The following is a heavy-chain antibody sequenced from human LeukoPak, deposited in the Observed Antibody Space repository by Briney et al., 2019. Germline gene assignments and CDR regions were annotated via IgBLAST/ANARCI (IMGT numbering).Heavy chain of an antibody. Sequence: SETLSLTCSVSGDSISRSDSYWDWIRQPPGKGLEWIGTLYCSGRTYYSPSLKSRVTMSVDTSNNQFSLNLRSVTGADTAVYYCARRRYYDGSGYLEWGQGTLLSVSS. V-gene: IGHV4-39*01. D-gene: IGHD3-22*01. CDR1: GDSISRSDSY. J-gene: IGHJ1*01. CDR2: LYCSGRT. CDR3: ARRRYYDGSGYLE.